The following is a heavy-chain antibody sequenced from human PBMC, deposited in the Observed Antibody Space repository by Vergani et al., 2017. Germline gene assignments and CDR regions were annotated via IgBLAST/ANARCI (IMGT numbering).Heavy chain of an antibody. CDR1: SFKLGDYG. D-gene: IGHD3-22*01. CDR3: ARLSYDTTAYLQGCYDC. CDR2: TWYECNNN. Sequence: QVQLVESGGGVVQPGRSLRLSCTPSSFKLGDYGMHWVRQAPGRGLEWVSMTWYECNNNYYADSVKGRFTISKDISKNMLYLQMNSLRAEDTAVYYCARLSYDTTAYLQGCYDCWGQGTLVSVSS. J-gene: IGHJ4*02. V-gene: IGHV3-33*01.